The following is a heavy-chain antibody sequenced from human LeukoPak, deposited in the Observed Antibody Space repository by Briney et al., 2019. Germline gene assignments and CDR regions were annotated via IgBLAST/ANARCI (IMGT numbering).Heavy chain of an antibody. J-gene: IGHJ4*02. CDR1: GGSISSSSYY. CDR2: IYYSGST. CDR3: ARGQQLVRYFDY. Sequence: SETLSLTCTVSGGSISSSSYYWGWIRQPPGKGLEWIGSIYYSGSTYYNPSLKSRVTISVDTSKNQFSLKVRSVTAADTAVYYCARGQQLVRYFDYWGQGTLVTVSS. D-gene: IGHD6-13*01. V-gene: IGHV4-39*07.